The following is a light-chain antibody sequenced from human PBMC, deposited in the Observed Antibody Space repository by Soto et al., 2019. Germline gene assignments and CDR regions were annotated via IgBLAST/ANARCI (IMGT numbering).Light chain of an antibody. Sequence: IEFAQSPVPLSYPPGEGVTLSCRASQSVSSNYLAWYQQKPGQAPRLLIYGASNRAAGIPDRFSGSGSGTDFTLTISRLEPEDFAVYYCHQYSNSRRTFGQGTKVDIK. V-gene: IGKV3-20*01. CDR1: QSVSSNY. J-gene: IGKJ1*01. CDR3: HQYSNSRRT. CDR2: GAS.